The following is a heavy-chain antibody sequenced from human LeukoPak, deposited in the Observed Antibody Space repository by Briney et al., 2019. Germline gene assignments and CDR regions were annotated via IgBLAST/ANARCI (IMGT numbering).Heavy chain of an antibody. CDR2: MNPNSGNT. CDR1: GYTFTSYD. Sequence: GASVKVSCKASGYTFTSYDINWVRQATGQGLEWMGWMNPNSGNTGYAQKFQGRVTMTRNTSISTAYMELSRLRSDDTAAYYCARSLGQSGHFDYWGQGTLVTVSS. CDR3: ARSLGQSGHFDY. J-gene: IGHJ4*02. V-gene: IGHV1-8*01.